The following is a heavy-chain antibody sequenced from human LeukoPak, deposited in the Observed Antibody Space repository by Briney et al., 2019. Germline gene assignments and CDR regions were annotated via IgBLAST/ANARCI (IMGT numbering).Heavy chain of an antibody. J-gene: IGHJ4*02. CDR1: GGSFSGYY. D-gene: IGHD3-3*01. CDR3: ARAIGVVIISYFDY. Sequence: PETLSLTCAVYGGSFSGYYWSWIRQPPGKGLEWIGEINHSGSTNYNPSLKSRVTISVDTSKNQFSLKLSSVTAADTAVYYCARAIGVVIISYFDYWGQGTLVTDSS. V-gene: IGHV4-34*01. CDR2: INHSGST.